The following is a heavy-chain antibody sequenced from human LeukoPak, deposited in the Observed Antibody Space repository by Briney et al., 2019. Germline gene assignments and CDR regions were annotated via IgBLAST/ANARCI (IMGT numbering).Heavy chain of an antibody. J-gene: IGHJ4*02. CDR1: GXTFSNYG. CDR2: ISYDGSNK. Sequence: GGSLRLSCAASGXTFSNYGMHWVRQAPGKGLEWVALISYDGSNKYYADSVKGRFTISRDNSKNTLYLQMISLRAEDTAVYYCANYGSVSYSAYWGQGTLVTVSS. CDR3: ANYGSVSYSAY. D-gene: IGHD3-10*01. V-gene: IGHV3-30*18.